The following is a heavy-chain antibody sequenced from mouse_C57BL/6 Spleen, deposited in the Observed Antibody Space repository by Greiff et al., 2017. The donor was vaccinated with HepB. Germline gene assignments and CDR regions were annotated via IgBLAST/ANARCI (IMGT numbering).Heavy chain of an antibody. J-gene: IGHJ3*01. V-gene: IGHV1-22*01. D-gene: IGHD3-1*01. CDR1: GYTFTDYN. CDR2: INPNNGGT. Sequence: EVQRVESGPELVKPGASVKMSCKASGYTFTDYNMHWVKQSHGKSLEWIGYINPNNGGTSYNQKFKGKATLTVNKSSSTAYMELRSLTSEDSAVYYCARGGAIRPFAYWGQGTLVTVSA. CDR3: ARGGAIRPFAY.